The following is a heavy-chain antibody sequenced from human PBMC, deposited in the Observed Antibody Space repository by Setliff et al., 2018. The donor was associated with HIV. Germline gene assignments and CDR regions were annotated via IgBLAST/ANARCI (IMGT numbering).Heavy chain of an antibody. CDR3: ARASDPSHRMPPTYHYYYMDV. CDR1: GYSFTNYW. CDR2: IFPADSDT. J-gene: IGHJ6*03. D-gene: IGHD2-2*01. V-gene: IGHV5-51*01. Sequence: GESLKISCKGSGYSFTNYWIAWVRQVSGKGLELVGIIFPADSDTRYSPSFQGQVTISADKSISTAYLQWSSLKASDSAVYYCARASDPSHRMPPTYHYYYMDVWGKGTTVTVPS.